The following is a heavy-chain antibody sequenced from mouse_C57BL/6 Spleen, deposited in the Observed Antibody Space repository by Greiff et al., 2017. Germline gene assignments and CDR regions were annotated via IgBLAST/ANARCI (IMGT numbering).Heavy chain of an antibody. J-gene: IGHJ2*01. Sequence: VQLKQPGAELVKPGASVKLSCKASGYTFTSYWMQWVKQRPGQGLEWIGEIDPSDSYTNYNQKFKGKSTLTVDKSSSTAYMQLSSLTSEDSAVYYCASGGNYVGYWGQGTTLTVSS. CDR1: GYTFTSYW. V-gene: IGHV1-50*01. CDR2: IDPSDSYT. CDR3: ASGGNYVGY.